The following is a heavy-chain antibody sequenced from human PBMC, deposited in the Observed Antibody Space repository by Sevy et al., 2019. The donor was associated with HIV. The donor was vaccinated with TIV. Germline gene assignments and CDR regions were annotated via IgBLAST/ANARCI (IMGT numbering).Heavy chain of an antibody. Sequence: ASVKVSCKASGYTFTGYYMHWVRQAPGQGLEWMGWINHNSGGTNYAQKFQGRITMTRDTSIITAYMELSRLRSDDTAVYYCARGCSHGSCYWNYWGQGTLVTVSS. CDR1: GYTFTGYY. D-gene: IGHD2-15*01. CDR3: ARGCSHGSCYWNY. V-gene: IGHV1-2*02. J-gene: IGHJ4*02. CDR2: INHNSGGT.